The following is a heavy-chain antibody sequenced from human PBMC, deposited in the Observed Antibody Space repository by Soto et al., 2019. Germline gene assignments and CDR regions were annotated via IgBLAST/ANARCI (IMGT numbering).Heavy chain of an antibody. CDR3: AREGYCSGGSCYPLDY. D-gene: IGHD2-15*01. V-gene: IGHV4-30-4*01. CDR1: GGSISSGDYY. CDR2: IYYSGST. J-gene: IGHJ4*02. Sequence: QVQLQESGPGLVKPSQTLSLTCTVSGGSISSGDYYWSWIRQPPGKGLEWIGYIYYSGSTYYNPSLKSRVTISVATSKNQFSLKLSSVTAADTAVYYCAREGYCSGGSCYPLDYWGQGTLVTVSS.